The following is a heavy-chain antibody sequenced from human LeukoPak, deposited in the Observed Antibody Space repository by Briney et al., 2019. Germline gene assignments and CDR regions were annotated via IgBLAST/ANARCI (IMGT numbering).Heavy chain of an antibody. CDR2: ISWDGDNT. D-gene: IGHD6-19*01. V-gene: IGHV3-43D*04. Sequence: GGSLRLSCAASGFTFDVYAMHWVRPGPGKGLEWVSLISWDGDNTYYADSVRGRFTISRDNSTKSLYLQMNSLRAEDTALCYCAKDLDVAGTINYYYYGMDVWGKGTTVTVSS. CDR3: AKDLDVAGTINYYYYGMDV. CDR1: GFTFDVYA. J-gene: IGHJ6*04.